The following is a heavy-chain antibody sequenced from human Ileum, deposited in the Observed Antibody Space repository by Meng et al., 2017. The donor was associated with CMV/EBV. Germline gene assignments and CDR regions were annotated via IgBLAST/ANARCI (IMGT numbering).Heavy chain of an antibody. Sequence: GSLRLSCTVSGDSISSSNYYWGWIRQPPGKGLDWIGSIYYTGSTYYTPSLKSRVTISIDTSKKHFSLKLSSVTAADTAVFYCARGRPGNTFDIWGQGTKVTVSS. CDR1: GDSISSSNYY. V-gene: IGHV4-39*07. CDR2: IYYTGST. J-gene: IGHJ3*02. CDR3: ARGRPGNTFDI. D-gene: IGHD3-10*01.